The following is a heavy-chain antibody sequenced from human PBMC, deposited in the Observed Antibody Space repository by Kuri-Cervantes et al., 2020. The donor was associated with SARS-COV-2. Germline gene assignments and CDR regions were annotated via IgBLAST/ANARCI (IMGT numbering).Heavy chain of an antibody. J-gene: IGHJ5*02. CDR1: GYTFTGYY. V-gene: IGHV1-46*03. CDR3: AREFDIVVVPAAIGLDP. CDR2: INPSGGST. Sequence: ASVKVSCKVSGYTFTGYYMHWVRQAPGQGLEWMGIINPSGGSTSYAQKFQGRVTMTRDTSTSTVYMELSSLRSEDTAVYYCAREFDIVVVPAAIGLDPWGQGTLVTVSS. D-gene: IGHD2-2*02.